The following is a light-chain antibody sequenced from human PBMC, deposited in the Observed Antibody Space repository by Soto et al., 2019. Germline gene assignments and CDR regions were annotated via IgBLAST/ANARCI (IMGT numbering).Light chain of an antibody. CDR2: AAS. CDR3: QQLNSYPQT. V-gene: IGKV1-9*01. Sequence: DIQLTQSPSFLSASVGDRVTITCRASQGIGSYLAWYQQTRGQAPKLLIYAASSLQSGDPSRFSGSGSWTEFSLTISSLHPEDFATYYCQQLNSYPQTFGQGTRLEIK. J-gene: IGKJ5*01. CDR1: QGIGSY.